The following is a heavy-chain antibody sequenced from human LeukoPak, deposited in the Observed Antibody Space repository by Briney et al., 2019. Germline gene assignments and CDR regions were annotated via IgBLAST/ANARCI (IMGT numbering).Heavy chain of an antibody. D-gene: IGHD6-19*01. CDR3: ARQGSSGWYYFDY. J-gene: IGHJ4*02. Sequence: GESLKISCKGSGYSFTSYWIGWVRQMPGKGLEWMGIIFPGDSDTRYSPSLQGQVTISADKSISTAYLQWSSLKASDTAMYYCARQGSSGWYYFDYWGQGTLVTVSS. CDR2: IFPGDSDT. CDR1: GYSFTSYW. V-gene: IGHV5-51*01.